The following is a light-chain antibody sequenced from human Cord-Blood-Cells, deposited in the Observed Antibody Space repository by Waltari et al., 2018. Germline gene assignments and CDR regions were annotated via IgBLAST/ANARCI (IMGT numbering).Light chain of an antibody. CDR3: QQSYSTPIT. CDR1: QSISSY. J-gene: IGKJ5*01. V-gene: IGKV1-39*01. Sequence: DIQMTQSPSSLSASVGDRVTITCPASQSISSYLNWHQQKPGKAPKLLIYAASSLQSGVPSRFSGSGSGTDFTLTISSLQPEDFATYYCQQSYSTPITFGQGTRLEIK. CDR2: AAS.